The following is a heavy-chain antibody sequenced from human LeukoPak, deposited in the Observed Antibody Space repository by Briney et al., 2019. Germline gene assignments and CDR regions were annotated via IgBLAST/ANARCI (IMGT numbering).Heavy chain of an antibody. D-gene: IGHD2-15*01. Sequence: SETLSLTCTVSGGSISSYYWSWIRQPPGKGLEWIGYIYYSGSTNYNPSLKSRLTISVDTSKNQFSLKLSSVTAADTAVYYCARGPSGYYYYGMDVWGQGTTVTVSS. CDR3: ARGPSGYYYYGMDV. CDR1: GGSISSYY. CDR2: IYYSGST. J-gene: IGHJ6*02. V-gene: IGHV4-59*01.